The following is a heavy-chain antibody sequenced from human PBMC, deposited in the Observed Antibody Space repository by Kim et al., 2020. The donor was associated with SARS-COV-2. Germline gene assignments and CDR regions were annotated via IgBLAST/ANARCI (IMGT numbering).Heavy chain of an antibody. CDR2: IYSGGST. CDR3: ARSYGDYYLDY. D-gene: IGHD4-17*01. CDR1: GFTVSSNY. Sequence: GSLRLSCAASGFTVSSNYMSWVRQAPGKGLEWVSIIYSGGSTYYADSVKGRFTISRDNSKNTLYLQMNSLRAEDTAVYYCARSYGDYYLDYWGQGTLVTVSS. V-gene: IGHV3-66*01. J-gene: IGHJ4*02.